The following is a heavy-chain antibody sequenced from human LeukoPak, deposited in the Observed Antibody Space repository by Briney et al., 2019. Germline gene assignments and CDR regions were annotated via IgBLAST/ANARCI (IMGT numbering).Heavy chain of an antibody. CDR3: ARVAVSGPTGWFDS. Sequence: PGGSLRLSCGGSGFALKSYSLTWVRQAPGKGLEWVSSISSTSAYIHYADSVKGRFTISRDNVDNVVHLEMNGLRAEDTATYYCARVAVSGPTGWFDSWGQGTLVIVSS. D-gene: IGHD2-8*02. CDR1: GFALKSYS. J-gene: IGHJ5*01. CDR2: ISSTSAYI. V-gene: IGHV3-21*01.